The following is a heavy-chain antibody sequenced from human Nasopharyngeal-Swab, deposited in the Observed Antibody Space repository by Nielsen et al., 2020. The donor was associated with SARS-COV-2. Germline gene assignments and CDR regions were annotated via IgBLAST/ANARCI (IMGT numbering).Heavy chain of an antibody. CDR3: AKEGVAGTEDNYYYYGMDV. Sequence: SLKISCAASGFTFSSYAMHWVRQAPGKGLEWVSGISWNSGSIGYADSVKGRFTISRDNAKNSLYLQMNSLRAEDTALYYCAKEGVAGTEDNYYYYGMDVWGQGTTVTVSS. V-gene: IGHV3-9*01. CDR2: ISWNSGSI. CDR1: GFTFSSYA. J-gene: IGHJ6*02. D-gene: IGHD6-19*01.